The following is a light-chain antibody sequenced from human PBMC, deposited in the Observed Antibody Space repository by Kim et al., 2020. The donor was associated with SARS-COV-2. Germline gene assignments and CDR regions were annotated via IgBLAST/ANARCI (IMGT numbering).Light chain of an antibody. CDR2: EVS. J-gene: IGLJ1*01. Sequence: QSALTQPPSASGSPGQSVTITCTGTSSDVGGYKFVFWYQQHPGKAPKVMIYEVSNRPSGVPDRFSGSKSGNTASLTVSGLQAEDEADYYCSSYAAISNFVFGTGTKVTVL. CDR3: SSYAAISNFV. CDR1: SSDVGGYKF. V-gene: IGLV2-8*01.